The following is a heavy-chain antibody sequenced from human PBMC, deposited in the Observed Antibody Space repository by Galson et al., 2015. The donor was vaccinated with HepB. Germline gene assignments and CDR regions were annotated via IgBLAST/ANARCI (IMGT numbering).Heavy chain of an antibody. CDR1: GFTFRSYG. CDR2: IWNDGSNQ. V-gene: IGHV3-33*08. D-gene: IGHD4-23*01. Sequence: SLRLSCAASGFTFRSYGMHWVRQAPGKGLEWVAVIWNDGSNQDHADSVNGRLTTSRDNSKSTLYLQMNSLRAEDTAMYYCARDRGSGNSGAAFDIWGQGTMVTVSS. J-gene: IGHJ3*02. CDR3: ARDRGSGNSGAAFDI.